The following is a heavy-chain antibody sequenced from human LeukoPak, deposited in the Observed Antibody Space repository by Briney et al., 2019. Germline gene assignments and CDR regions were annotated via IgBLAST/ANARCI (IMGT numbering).Heavy chain of an antibody. CDR1: GGSFSGYY. CDR3: VASYGGYVLDY. Sequence: SETLSLTCAVYGGSFSGYYWIWIRQPPGKGLEWIGEINHSGSTNYNPSLKSRVTISVDTSKNQFSLKLSSVTAADTAVYYCVASYGGYVLDYWGQGALVIVSS. J-gene: IGHJ4*02. CDR2: INHSGST. D-gene: IGHD5-12*01. V-gene: IGHV4-34*01.